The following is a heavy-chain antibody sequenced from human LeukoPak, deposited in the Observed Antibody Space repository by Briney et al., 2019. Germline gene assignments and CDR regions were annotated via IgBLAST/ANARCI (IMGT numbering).Heavy chain of an antibody. D-gene: IGHD1-26*01. CDR3: TTGANSYYDY. Sequence: GGSLRLSCAASGLTFSSYWMHWVRQAPGKGLVWASHVQSDGRTTTYADSVKGRFTISRDNAKNTLYLQMNSLRAEDTAVYFCTTGANSYYDYWGQGTLVTVSS. J-gene: IGHJ4*02. V-gene: IGHV3-74*01. CDR1: GLTFSSYW. CDR2: VQSDGRTT.